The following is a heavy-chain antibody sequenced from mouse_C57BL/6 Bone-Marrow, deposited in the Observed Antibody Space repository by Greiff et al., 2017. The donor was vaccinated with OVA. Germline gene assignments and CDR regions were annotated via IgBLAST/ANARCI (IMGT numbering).Heavy chain of an antibody. CDR2: ISDGGSYT. J-gene: IGHJ4*01. Sequence: EVKLVESGGGLVKPGGSLKLSCAASGFTFSSYAMSWVRQTPEKRLEWVATISDGGSYTYYPDNVKGRFTLSRDNAKNNLYLQMSHLKSEDTAMYYCARDRNDYDAMDYWGQGTSVTVSS. CDR1: GFTFSSYA. CDR3: ARDRNDYDAMDY. V-gene: IGHV5-4*01.